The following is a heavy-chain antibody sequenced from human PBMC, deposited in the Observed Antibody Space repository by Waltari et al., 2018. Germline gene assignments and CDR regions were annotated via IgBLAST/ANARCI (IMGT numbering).Heavy chain of an antibody. J-gene: IGHJ4*02. CDR1: GFTFSSYG. CDR3: ARGEVGGSWDYFDY. D-gene: IGHD1-26*01. Sequence: QVQLVESGGGVVQPGRSLRLSCAASGFTFSSYGMHWVRQAPGKGLEWVAVIYSGGSTYYADSVKGRFTISRDNSKNTLYLQMNSLRAEDTAVYYCARGEVGGSWDYFDYWGQGTLVTVSS. CDR2: IYSGGST. V-gene: IGHV3-NL1*01.